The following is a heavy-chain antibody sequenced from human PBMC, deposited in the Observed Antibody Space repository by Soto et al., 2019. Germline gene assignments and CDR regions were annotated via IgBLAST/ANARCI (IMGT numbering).Heavy chain of an antibody. CDR2: IYYSGST. V-gene: IGHV4-30-4*01. D-gene: IGHD2-21*01. CDR3: ARVIPRKKYNWFDP. J-gene: IGHJ5*02. Sequence: LSLTCTVSGGSISSGDYYWSWIRQPPGKGLEWIGYIYYSGSTYYNPSLKSRVTISVDTSKNQFSLKLSSVTAADTAVYYCARVIPRKKYNWFDPWGQGTLVTVSS. CDR1: GGSISSGDYY.